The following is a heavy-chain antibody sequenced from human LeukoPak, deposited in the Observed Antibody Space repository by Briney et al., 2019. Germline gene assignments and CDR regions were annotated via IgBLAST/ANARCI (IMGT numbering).Heavy chain of an antibody. D-gene: IGHD6-13*01. CDR2: INPNSGNT. Sequence: ASVKVSCKASGYTFTGYYMHWVRQAPGQGLEWMGWINPNSGNTGYAQKFQGRVTITRNTSISTAYMELSSLRSEDTAVYYCARGLAAAAAYYFDYWGQGTLVTVSS. CDR3: ARGLAAAAAYYFDY. V-gene: IGHV1-8*03. J-gene: IGHJ4*02. CDR1: GYTFTGYY.